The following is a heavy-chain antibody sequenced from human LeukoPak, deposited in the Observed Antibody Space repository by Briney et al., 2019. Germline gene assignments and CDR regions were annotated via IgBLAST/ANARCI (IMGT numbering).Heavy chain of an antibody. V-gene: IGHV1-69*04. Sequence: SVKVSCKASGGTFSSYAISWVRQAPGQGLEWMGRIIPILGIANYAQKFQGRVTITADKSTSTAYMELSSLRSEDTAVYYCAESSSWYLVFDYWGQETLVTVSS. CDR1: GGTFSSYA. J-gene: IGHJ4*02. CDR2: IIPILGIA. D-gene: IGHD6-13*01. CDR3: AESSSWYLVFDY.